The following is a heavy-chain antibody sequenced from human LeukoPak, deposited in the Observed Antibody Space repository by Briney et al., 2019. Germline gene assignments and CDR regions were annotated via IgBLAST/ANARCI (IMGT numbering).Heavy chain of an antibody. Sequence: PSETLSLTCAVSGYSISSGYYWGWIRQPPGKGLEWIGSIYHSGSTYYNPSLKSRVTISVDTSKNQFSLKLSSVTAADTAVYYCATCLGAIVVVPAAMLGDWFDPWGQGTLVTVSS. CDR3: ATCLGAIVVVPAAMLGDWFDP. CDR2: IYHSGST. CDR1: GYSISSGYY. V-gene: IGHV4-38-2*01. D-gene: IGHD2-2*01. J-gene: IGHJ5*02.